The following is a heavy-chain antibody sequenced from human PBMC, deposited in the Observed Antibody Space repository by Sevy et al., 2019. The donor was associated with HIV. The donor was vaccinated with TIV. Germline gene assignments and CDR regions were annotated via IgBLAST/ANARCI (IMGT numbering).Heavy chain of an antibody. CDR1: GFIFKNYG. J-gene: IGHJ6*02. V-gene: IGHV3-30*18. CDR3: ANSRGRFDGSSWLYYDYSLDV. CDR2: ISNDGSAK. Sequence: GESLKISCAVSGFIFKNYGMHWVRQAPGKGLEWVALISNDGSAKSYAASVKGRLTISRDNSKDTLYLQMNSLRPEDTAVYYCANSRGRFDGSSWLYYDYSLDVWGQGTTVTVSS. D-gene: IGHD6-13*01.